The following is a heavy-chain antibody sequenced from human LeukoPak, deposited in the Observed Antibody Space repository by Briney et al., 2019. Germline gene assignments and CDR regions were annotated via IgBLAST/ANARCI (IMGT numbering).Heavy chain of an antibody. J-gene: IGHJ6*02. CDR1: GFTFSSYA. CDR3: AKYVFSSGLWFVDLYYYGMDV. Sequence: GGSLRLSCAASGFTFSSYAMGWVRQAPGKGLEWVSAISGSGGSTCYADSVKGRFTISRDNSKNTLYLQMNSLRAEATGVYYCAKYVFSSGLWFVDLYYYGMDVWGQGTTVTVSS. CDR2: ISGSGGST. V-gene: IGHV3-23*01. D-gene: IGHD3-10*01.